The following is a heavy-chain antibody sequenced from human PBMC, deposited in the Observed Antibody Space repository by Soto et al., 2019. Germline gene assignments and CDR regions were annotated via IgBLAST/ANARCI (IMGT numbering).Heavy chain of an antibody. Sequence: QVQLQESGPGLVKPSQTLSLTCTVSGGSISRGGYYWSGIRQHPGKGLEWIGYIYYSGGTYYNPSLKSRVTISVDTSEDQFSLRLSSGTAADTAVYYCARKDSGYADDMDVWGKGTTVTVSS. CDR1: GGSISRGGYY. D-gene: IGHD5-12*01. V-gene: IGHV4-31*03. CDR3: ARKDSGYADDMDV. CDR2: IYYSGGT. J-gene: IGHJ6*03.